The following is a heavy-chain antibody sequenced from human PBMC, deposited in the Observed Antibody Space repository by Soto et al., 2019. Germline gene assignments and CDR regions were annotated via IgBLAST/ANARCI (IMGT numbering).Heavy chain of an antibody. V-gene: IGHV3-23*01. CDR2: ISGSGGST. Sequence: EVQLLESGGGLVQPGGSLRLSCAASGFTFSNYAMNWVRQAPGKGLEWVSVISGSGGSTYYADSVKGRFTISRDNSKNTLYLHMNSLSAEDTAVYYCARRSSGWYFDYWGQGTLVTVSS. CDR3: ARRSSGWYFDY. CDR1: GFTFSNYA. D-gene: IGHD6-19*01. J-gene: IGHJ4*02.